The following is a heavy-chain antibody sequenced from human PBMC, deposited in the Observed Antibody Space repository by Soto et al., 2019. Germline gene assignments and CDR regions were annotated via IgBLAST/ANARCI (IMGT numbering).Heavy chain of an antibody. CDR2: INAGNGNT. CDR3: ARGPDGPHGPGDY. V-gene: IGHV1-3*01. J-gene: IGHJ4*02. CDR1: GYTFTSYA. Sequence: QVQLVQSGAEVKKPGASVKVSCKASGYTFTSYAMHWVRQAPGQRLEWMGWINAGNGNTKYSQKFQGRVTITRDTSATTAYMELSSLRSEDTAVYYCARGPDGPHGPGDYWGQGTLVTVSS.